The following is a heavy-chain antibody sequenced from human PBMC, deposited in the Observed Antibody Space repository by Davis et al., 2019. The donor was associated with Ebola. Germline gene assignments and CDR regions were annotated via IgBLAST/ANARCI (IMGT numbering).Heavy chain of an antibody. Sequence: GESLKISCAASGFTFSSYSMNWVRQAPGKGLEWVSYISSSGSTIYYADSVKGRFTISRDNAKTSLYLQMNSLSAEDTAVYYCARETSNYRLLLVYWGQGTLVTVSS. V-gene: IGHV3-48*04. CDR2: ISSSGSTI. J-gene: IGHJ4*02. CDR1: GFTFSSYS. D-gene: IGHD4-11*01. CDR3: ARETSNYRLLLVY.